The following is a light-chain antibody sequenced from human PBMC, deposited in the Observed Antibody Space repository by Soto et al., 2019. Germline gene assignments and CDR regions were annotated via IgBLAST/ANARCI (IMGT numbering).Light chain of an antibody. J-gene: IGKJ1*01. V-gene: IGKV1-8*01. CDR2: AAS. CDR1: QGISSY. CDR3: QQYNNWPPSAT. Sequence: AIRMTQSPSSLSASTGDRVTITCRASQGISSYLAWYQQKPGKAPKLLIYAASTLQSGVPSRFSGSGSGTEFTLTISSLQSEDFAVYYCQQYNNWPPSATFGQGTKVDI.